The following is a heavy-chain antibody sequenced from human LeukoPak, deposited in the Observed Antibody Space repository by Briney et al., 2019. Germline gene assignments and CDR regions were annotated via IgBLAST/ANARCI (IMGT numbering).Heavy chain of an antibody. CDR1: GGSISGYY. CDR2: IHDSGST. CDR3: ARGRSGGDRFDP. V-gene: IGHV4-59*01. D-gene: IGHD3-10*01. J-gene: IGHJ5*02. Sequence: PSETLSLTCTVCGGSISGYYWSCIRQPPGKGLEWIGYIHDSGSTKYNPSLKSRVTMSVDTSRNHLSLKLTSVTAADTVLYYCARGRSGGDRFDPWGQGTLVTVSS.